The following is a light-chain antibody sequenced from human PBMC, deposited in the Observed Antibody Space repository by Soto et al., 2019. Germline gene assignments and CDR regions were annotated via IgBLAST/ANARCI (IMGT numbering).Light chain of an antibody. CDR3: QQYNNWWT. V-gene: IGKV3-15*01. J-gene: IGKJ1*01. CDR2: GAS. CDR1: QSVSSN. Sequence: EIVMTQSPATLSVSPWERVTLSCRASQSVSSNLAWYQQKPGQAPRLLIYGASTRATGIPARFSGSGSGTEFTLTISSLQSEDFAVYYCQQYNNWWTFGQGTKVDIK.